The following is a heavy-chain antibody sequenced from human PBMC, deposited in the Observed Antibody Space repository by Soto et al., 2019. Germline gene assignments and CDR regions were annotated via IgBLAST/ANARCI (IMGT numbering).Heavy chain of an antibody. Sequence: GGSLRLSCAASGFTFSSYWMSWVHQAPGKGLEWVANIKQDGSEKYYVDSVKGRFTISRDNAKNSLYLQMNSLRAEDTAVYYCARRRGRGSSSAFDIWGQGTMVTVSS. J-gene: IGHJ3*02. V-gene: IGHV3-7*01. CDR1: GFTFSSYW. CDR2: IKQDGSEK. D-gene: IGHD6-6*01. CDR3: ARRRGRGSSSAFDI.